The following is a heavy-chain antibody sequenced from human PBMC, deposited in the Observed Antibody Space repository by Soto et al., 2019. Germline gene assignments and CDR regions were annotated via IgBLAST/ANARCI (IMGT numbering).Heavy chain of an antibody. Sequence: SQTLSLTCTVSGGSISSSSYYWGWIRQPPGKGLEWIGSIYYSGSTYYNPSLKSRVTISVDTSKNQFSLKLSSVTAADTAVYYCAKGDGYCSSTSCSYYYYYYMDVWGKGTTVTVSS. J-gene: IGHJ6*03. CDR2: IYYSGST. D-gene: IGHD2-2*01. V-gene: IGHV4-39*01. CDR3: AKGDGYCSSTSCSYYYYYYMDV. CDR1: GGSISSSSYY.